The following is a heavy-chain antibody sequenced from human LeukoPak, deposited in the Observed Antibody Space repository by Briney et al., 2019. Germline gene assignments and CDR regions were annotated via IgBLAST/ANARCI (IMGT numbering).Heavy chain of an antibody. CDR2: INSDGSST. J-gene: IGHJ4*02. CDR3: ARDGDGYYDSSIL. Sequence: QSGGSLRLSCAASGFTFSSYWMYWVRQAPGKGLGWVSRINSDGSSTSYADSVKGRFTISRDNAKNTLYLQMNSLRAEDTAVYYCARDGDGYYDSSILWGQGTLVTVSS. V-gene: IGHV3-74*01. D-gene: IGHD3-22*01. CDR1: GFTFSSYW.